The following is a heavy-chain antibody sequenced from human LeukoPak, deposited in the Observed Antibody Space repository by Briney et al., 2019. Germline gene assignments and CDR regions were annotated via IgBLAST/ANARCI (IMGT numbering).Heavy chain of an antibody. V-gene: IGHV1-2*06. CDR3: ATYPDIVVVPAANAFDI. CDR1: GYTFTGYY. D-gene: IGHD2-2*01. Sequence: ASVKVPCKASGYTFTGYYMHWVRQAPGQGLEWMGRINPNSGVTNYAQKFQGRVTMTRNTSISTAYMELSSLRSEDTAVYYCATYPDIVVVPAANAFDIWGQGTMVTVSS. J-gene: IGHJ3*02. CDR2: INPNSGVT.